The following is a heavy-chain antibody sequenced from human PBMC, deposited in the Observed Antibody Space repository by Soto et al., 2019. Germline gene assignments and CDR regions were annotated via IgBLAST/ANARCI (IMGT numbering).Heavy chain of an antibody. Sequence: LSLTCSVSGDSISTVDYFWAWIRQPPGQALEYIGYIYKSATTYYNPSFESRVAISLDTSKSQFSLNVTSVTAADTAVYFCATESGSTYGYFDHWGQGTQVTVSS. CDR3: ATESGSTYGYFDH. J-gene: IGHJ4*02. CDR2: IYKSATT. CDR1: GDSISTVDYF. V-gene: IGHV4-30-4*01. D-gene: IGHD5-18*01.